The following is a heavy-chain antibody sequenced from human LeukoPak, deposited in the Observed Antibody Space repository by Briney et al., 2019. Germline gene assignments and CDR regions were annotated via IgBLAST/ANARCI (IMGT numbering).Heavy chain of an antibody. D-gene: IGHD6-19*01. Sequence: GGSLSLSCAASGFTFSDYYMSWIRQAPGKGLEWVSYISSSSSYINYADSVKGRFTISRDNAKNSLYLQMNSLRAEDTAVYYCARDLSSGWYGSDYWGQGTLVTVSS. CDR1: GFTFSDYY. CDR2: ISSSSSYI. CDR3: ARDLSSGWYGSDY. J-gene: IGHJ4*02. V-gene: IGHV3-11*06.